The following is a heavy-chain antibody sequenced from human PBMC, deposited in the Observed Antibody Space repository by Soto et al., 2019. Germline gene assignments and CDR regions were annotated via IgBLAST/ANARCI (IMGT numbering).Heavy chain of an antibody. J-gene: IGHJ4*02. CDR3: ARTRIAAAGNYFDY. D-gene: IGHD6-13*01. CDR1: GGTFSSYA. CDR2: IIPIFGTA. Sequence: RASVKVSCKASGGTFSSYAISWVRQAPGQGLEWMGGIIPIFGTANYAQKFQGRVTITADESTSTAYMELSSLRSEDTAVYYCARTRIAAAGNYFDYWGQGTLVTVSS. V-gene: IGHV1-69*13.